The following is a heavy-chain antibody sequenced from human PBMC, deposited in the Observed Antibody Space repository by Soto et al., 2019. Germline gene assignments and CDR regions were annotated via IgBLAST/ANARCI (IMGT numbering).Heavy chain of an antibody. D-gene: IGHD4-17*01. V-gene: IGHV3-48*03. CDR2: ISYSAATI. CDR1: GFSFSAYE. CDR3: ARCPTTVELDV. Sequence: TGGSLRLSCAASGFSFSAYEMNWVRQVPGKGLEWISYISYSAATIYYADSVKGRFTISRDNAKNSLYLQMNSLRAEDTAVYYCARCPTTVELDVWGRGTTVTVSS. J-gene: IGHJ6*02.